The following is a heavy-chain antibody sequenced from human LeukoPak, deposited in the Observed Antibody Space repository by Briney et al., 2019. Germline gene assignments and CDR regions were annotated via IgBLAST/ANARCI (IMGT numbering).Heavy chain of an antibody. D-gene: IGHD6-13*01. Sequence: SETLSLTCTVSGGSISSSSYYWGWIRQPPGKGLEWIGSIYHSGSTYYNPSLKSRVTIAVETSKNQFSLKLSSVTAADTAVYYCARDVVAAAGSFDYWGQGTQVTVSS. J-gene: IGHJ4*02. V-gene: IGHV4-39*07. CDR1: GGSISSSSYY. CDR3: ARDVVAAAGSFDY. CDR2: IYHSGST.